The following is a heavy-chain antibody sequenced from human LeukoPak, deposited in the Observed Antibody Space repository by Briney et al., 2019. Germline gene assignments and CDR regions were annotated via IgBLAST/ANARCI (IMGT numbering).Heavy chain of an antibody. Sequence: TSETLSLTCTVSGGSISSSSYYWGWIRQPPGKGLEWIGSIYYSGDTYYNPSLKSRVTISVDTSKNQFSLKLSSVTAADTAMYYCARTYYGGNSPLFDYWGQGTLVTVSS. J-gene: IGHJ4*02. D-gene: IGHD4-23*01. V-gene: IGHV4-39*01. CDR1: GGSISSSSYY. CDR2: IYYSGDT. CDR3: ARTYYGGNSPLFDY.